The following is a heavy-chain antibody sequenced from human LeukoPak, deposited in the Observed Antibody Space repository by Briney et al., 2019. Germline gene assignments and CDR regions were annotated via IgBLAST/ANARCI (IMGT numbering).Heavy chain of an antibody. V-gene: IGHV3-66*01. D-gene: IGHD3-10*01. J-gene: IGHJ6*02. Sequence: GGSLRLSCAASGFTVTNNYMSWVRQAPGKGLEWVSVIYAGGTTSYADSVKGRFTISRDSSKNTLYLQMDSLRAEDTAVYYCAREGYASGTRYGMDVWGQGTTVTVSS. CDR3: AREGYASGTRYGMDV. CDR2: IYAGGTT. CDR1: GFTVTNNY.